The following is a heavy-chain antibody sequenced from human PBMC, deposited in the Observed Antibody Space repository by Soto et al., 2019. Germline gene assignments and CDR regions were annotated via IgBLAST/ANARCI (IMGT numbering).Heavy chain of an antibody. CDR2: IKSKTDGGTT. V-gene: IGHV3-15*07. Sequence: GGSLRLSCAASGFTFSNAWMNWVRQAPGKGLEWVGRIKSKTDGGTTDYAAPVKGRFTISRDDSKNTLYLQMNSLKTEDTAVYYCTTKYYYDSSGYLYYYYGMDVWGQGTTVTVSS. J-gene: IGHJ6*02. D-gene: IGHD3-22*01. CDR3: TTKYYYDSSGYLYYYYGMDV. CDR1: GFTFSNAW.